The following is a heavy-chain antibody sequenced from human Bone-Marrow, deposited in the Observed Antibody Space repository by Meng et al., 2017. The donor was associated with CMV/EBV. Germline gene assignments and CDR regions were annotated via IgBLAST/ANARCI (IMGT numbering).Heavy chain of an antibody. D-gene: IGHD3-16*01. Sequence: SCAASGFNFSDYYMSWIRQAPGEGLEWVSYISSSGSTIYYADSVKGRFTISRDNAKNSLYLQMNSLRAEDTAVYYCARVIYDYWYFDLWGRGTLVTVSS. CDR2: ISSSGSTI. CDR3: ARVIYDYWYFDL. V-gene: IGHV3-11*01. CDR1: GFNFSDYY. J-gene: IGHJ2*01.